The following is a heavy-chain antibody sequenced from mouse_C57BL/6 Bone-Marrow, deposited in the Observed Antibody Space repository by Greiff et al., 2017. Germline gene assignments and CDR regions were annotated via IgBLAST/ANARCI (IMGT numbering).Heavy chain of an antibody. CDR3: ARGAQARAMDY. CDR2: INPNNGGT. CDR1: GYTFTDYN. J-gene: IGHJ4*01. D-gene: IGHD3-2*02. V-gene: IGHV1-18*01. Sequence: VQLKESGPELVKPGASVKIPCKASGYTFTDYNMDWVKQSHGKSLEWIGDINPNNGGTIYNQKFKGKATLTVDKSSSTAYMELRSLTSEDTAVYYCARGAQARAMDYWGQGTSVTVSS.